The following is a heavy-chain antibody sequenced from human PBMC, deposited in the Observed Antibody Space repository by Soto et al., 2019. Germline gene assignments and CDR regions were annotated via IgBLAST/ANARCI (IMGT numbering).Heavy chain of an antibody. V-gene: IGHV4-30-2*01. J-gene: IGHJ4*02. D-gene: IGHD5-18*01. CDR2: IYPSGMP. CDR3: ARERGGYGLFDS. CDR1: GGSISKAAYS. Sequence: SATRSRTCTVSGGSISKAAYSWSWIRQPPGKGLEWIGYIYPSGMPFYNPSLRSRVTISIDRSNDQFSLNLKSVTAADTAVYYCARERGGYGLFDSWGQGTLVTVSS.